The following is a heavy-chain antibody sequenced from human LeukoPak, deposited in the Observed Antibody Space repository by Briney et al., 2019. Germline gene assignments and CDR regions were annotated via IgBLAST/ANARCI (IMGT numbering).Heavy chain of an antibody. CDR3: ARGSGNVYLAVDFF. CDR1: GYTFTGYY. D-gene: IGHD5-12*01. Sequence: ASVKVSCKASGYTFTGYYLHWVRQAPGQGLEWMGWINPNSGATTYAQKFQGRVTMTRDTSISTAYMELSSLRSDDTAVYFCARGSGNVYLAVDFFWGQGTLVTVSS. CDR2: INPNSGAT. V-gene: IGHV1-2*02. J-gene: IGHJ4*02.